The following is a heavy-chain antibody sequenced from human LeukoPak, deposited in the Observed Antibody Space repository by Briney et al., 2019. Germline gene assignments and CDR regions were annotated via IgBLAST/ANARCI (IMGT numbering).Heavy chain of an antibody. Sequence: SVKVSCKASGGTLSSYAISWVRQAPGQGLEWMGRIIPILGIANYAQKFQGRVTITADKSTSTAYMELSSLRSEDTAVYYCASDDSSGYSLFDYWGQGTLVTVSS. CDR2: IIPILGIA. V-gene: IGHV1-69*04. D-gene: IGHD3-22*01. CDR3: ASDDSSGYSLFDY. CDR1: GGTLSSYA. J-gene: IGHJ4*02.